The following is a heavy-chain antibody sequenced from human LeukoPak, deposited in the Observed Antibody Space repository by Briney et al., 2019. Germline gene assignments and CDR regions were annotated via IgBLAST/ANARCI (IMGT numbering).Heavy chain of an antibody. J-gene: IGHJ6*02. V-gene: IGHV1-2*04. CDR1: GYTFTSYY. Sequence: ASVKVSCKASGYTFTSYYMHWVRQAPGQGLEWMGWINPNSGGTNYAQKFQGWVTMTRDTSISTAYMELSRLRSDDTAVYYCARDRHDYSRVYYYYGMDVWGQGTTVTVSS. CDR2: INPNSGGT. D-gene: IGHD4-11*01. CDR3: ARDRHDYSRVYYYYGMDV.